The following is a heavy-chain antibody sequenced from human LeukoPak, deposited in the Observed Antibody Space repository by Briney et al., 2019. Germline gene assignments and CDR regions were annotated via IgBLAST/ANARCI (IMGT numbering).Heavy chain of an antibody. CDR2: IYPGGSET. V-gene: IGHV5-51*01. CDR3: ARASRDGYNQNFDH. D-gene: IGHD5-24*01. Sequence: PGGSLRLSCEGFGFTFRGYNMTWVRQGPGKGLECMGIIYPGGSETRYAPSFKGQVTISADSSTSTAYLQWSSLRASDTAMYYCARASRDGYNQNFDHWGQGTLVTVSS. CDR1: GFTFRGYN. J-gene: IGHJ4*02.